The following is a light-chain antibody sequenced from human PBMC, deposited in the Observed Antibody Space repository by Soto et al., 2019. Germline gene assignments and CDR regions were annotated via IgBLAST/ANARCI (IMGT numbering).Light chain of an antibody. CDR1: QSVSSSY. CDR3: QQRSHWPRT. J-gene: IGKJ1*01. CDR2: GAS. Sequence: EIVLTHSPGTLSLSPGEIATLSCRASQSVSSSYLAWYQQKPGQAPRLLIYGASSRATGIPDRFSGSGSGTDFTLTISRLEPEDFAVYYCQQRSHWPRTFGQGTKVDIK. V-gene: IGKV3D-20*02.